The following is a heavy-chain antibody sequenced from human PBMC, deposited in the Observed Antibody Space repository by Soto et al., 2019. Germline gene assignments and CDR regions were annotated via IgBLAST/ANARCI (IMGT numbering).Heavy chain of an antibody. J-gene: IGHJ4*02. CDR2: IDPSDSYT. CDR3: ASFFSGYGDNELTFYY. Sequence: GESLKICCKGSGYSFTSYWISWVRQMPGKGLEWMGRIDPSDSYTNYSPSFQGHVTISADKSISTAYLQWSSLKASDTAMYYCASFFSGYGDNELTFYYWGQGSLVTVSS. CDR1: GYSFTSYW. D-gene: IGHD2-15*01. V-gene: IGHV5-10-1*01.